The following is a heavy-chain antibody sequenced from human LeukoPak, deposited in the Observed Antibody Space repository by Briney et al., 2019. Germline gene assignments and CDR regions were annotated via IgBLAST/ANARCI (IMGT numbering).Heavy chain of an antibody. V-gene: IGHV4-61*08. Sequence: KPSETLSLTCTVSGGSISSGDYYWSWIRQPPGKGLEWIGNIYYSGSTKYNPSLENRVTISLDTSKNQFSMKLTSVTAADTAVYYCARPRVGFHDPFDIWGQGTMVTVSS. CDR3: ARPRVGFHDPFDI. D-gene: IGHD5-24*01. CDR1: GGSISSGDYY. J-gene: IGHJ3*02. CDR2: IYYSGST.